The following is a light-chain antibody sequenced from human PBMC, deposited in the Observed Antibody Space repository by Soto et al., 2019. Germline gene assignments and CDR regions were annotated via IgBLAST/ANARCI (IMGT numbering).Light chain of an antibody. J-gene: IGKJ5*01. CDR1: QSVSNN. CDR3: QQYNNWPIT. Sequence: EIVMTQSPGTLSVSPGERATLYCXASQSVSNNLAWYQQKPGQAPRLXIFATSTRATGIAARFSGSGSGTEFTLTISRLQSEDFAVYYCQQYNNWPITFGQGTRLEIK. V-gene: IGKV3D-15*01. CDR2: ATS.